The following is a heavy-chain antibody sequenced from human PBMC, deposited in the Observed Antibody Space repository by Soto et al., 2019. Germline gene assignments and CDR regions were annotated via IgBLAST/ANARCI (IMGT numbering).Heavy chain of an antibody. CDR1: GGTFSSYA. CDR3: ARDLNSSSWGLDYYYYGMDV. D-gene: IGHD6-6*01. V-gene: IGHV1-69*13. J-gene: IGHJ6*02. CDR2: IIPIFGTA. Sequence: SVKVSCKASGGTFSSYAISWVRQAPGQGLEWMGGIIPIFGTANYAQKFQGRVTITADESTSTAYMELSSLRSEDTAVYYCARDLNSSSWGLDYYYYGMDVWGQGTTVTVS.